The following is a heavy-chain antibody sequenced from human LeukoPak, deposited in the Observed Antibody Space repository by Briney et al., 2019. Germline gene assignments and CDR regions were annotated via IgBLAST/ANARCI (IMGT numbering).Heavy chain of an antibody. D-gene: IGHD5-18*01. CDR2: IYTSGST. CDR3: ARIEGGIQLAFDY. CDR1: GGSISSGSYY. Sequence: SETLSLTCTVSGGSISSGSYYWSWIRQPAGKGLEWIGRIYTSGSTNYNPPLKSRVTISVDTSKNQFSLKLSSVTAADTAVYYCARIEGGIQLAFDYWGQGTLVTVSS. J-gene: IGHJ4*02. V-gene: IGHV4-61*02.